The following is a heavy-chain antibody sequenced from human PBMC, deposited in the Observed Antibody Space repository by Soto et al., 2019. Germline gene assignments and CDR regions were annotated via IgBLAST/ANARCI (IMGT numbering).Heavy chain of an antibody. CDR3: GRDNEDIGPFDY. D-gene: IGHD2-8*01. CDR2: ISAYNANT. CDR1: GYTFTNFG. J-gene: IGHJ4*02. Sequence: QVQLIQSGVEVKKPGASVKVSCKTSGYTFTNFGICWVRQAPGQGLVWVAWISAYNANTNYVETLQDRVTLPTDTSTNTAYLELRSLRSDDTAIYYCGRDNEDIGPFDYWGQATLVTVSS. V-gene: IGHV1-18*01.